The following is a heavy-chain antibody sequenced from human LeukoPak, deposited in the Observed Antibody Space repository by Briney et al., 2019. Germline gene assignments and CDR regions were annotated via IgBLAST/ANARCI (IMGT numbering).Heavy chain of an antibody. Sequence: SETLSLTCAVHGGSFSGYYWSWIRQPPGKGLEWIGEIDHSGSTNYNPSLKSRVTISVDTSKNQFSLKLSSVTAADTAVYYCARGLVGAYYFDYWGQGTLVTVSS. CDR2: IDHSGST. V-gene: IGHV4-34*01. J-gene: IGHJ4*02. CDR3: ARGLVGAYYFDY. D-gene: IGHD1-26*01. CDR1: GGSFSGYY.